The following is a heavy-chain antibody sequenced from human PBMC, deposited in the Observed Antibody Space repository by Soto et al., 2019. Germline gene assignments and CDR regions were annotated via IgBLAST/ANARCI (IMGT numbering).Heavy chain of an antibody. J-gene: IGHJ3*02. Sequence: ASVKVSCKASGYTFTGYYMHWVRQAPGQGLEWMGWINPNSGGTNYAQKFQGWVTMTRDTSISTAYMELSRLRSDDTAVYYCARGSGARGLSDAFDIWGQGTMLTVSS. D-gene: IGHD3-10*01. CDR2: INPNSGGT. CDR1: GYTFTGYY. CDR3: ARGSGARGLSDAFDI. V-gene: IGHV1-2*04.